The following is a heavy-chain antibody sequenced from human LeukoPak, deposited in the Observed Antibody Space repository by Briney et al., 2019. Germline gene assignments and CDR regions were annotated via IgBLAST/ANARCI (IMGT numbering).Heavy chain of an antibody. CDR1: GFTFSDYY. CDR3: ASRYYYDMGMDV. J-gene: IGHJ6*02. V-gene: IGHV3-11*01. Sequence: PGGSLRLSCAASGFTFSDYYMSWIRQAPGKGLEWVSYISSSGSTIYYADSVKGRFTISRDNAKNSLYLQMNSPRAEDTAVYYCASRYYYDMGMDVWGQGTTVTVSS. D-gene: IGHD3-22*01. CDR2: ISSSGSTI.